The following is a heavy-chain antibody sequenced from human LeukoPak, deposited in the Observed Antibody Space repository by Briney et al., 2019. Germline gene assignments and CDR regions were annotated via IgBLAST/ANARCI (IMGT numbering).Heavy chain of an antibody. CDR1: GGSISSSSYY. Sequence: PSETLSLTCTVSGGSISSSSYYWGWIRQPPGKGLEWIGSIYYSGSTYYNPSLKSRVTISVDTSKNQFSLKLNSVTAADTAVYYCASWHIVVVTATNCWGQGTLVTVSS. CDR2: IYYSGST. V-gene: IGHV4-39*07. D-gene: IGHD2-21*02. CDR3: ASWHIVVVTATNC. J-gene: IGHJ4*02.